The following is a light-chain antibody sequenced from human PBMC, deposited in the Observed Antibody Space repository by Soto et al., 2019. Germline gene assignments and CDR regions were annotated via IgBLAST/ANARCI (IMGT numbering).Light chain of an antibody. CDR2: LGS. CDR3: MKALQTPWT. V-gene: IGKV2-28*01. CDR1: ESLLHSNGYNY. J-gene: IGKJ1*01. Sequence: DIVMTQSPLSLPVTPGEPASISCRSSESLLHSNGYNYLDWYLQKPGQSPQLLIFLGSNRASGVPDRFSGSGSGTEFTLKISRVEAEDVGVYYCMKALQTPWTFGQGTKVDIK.